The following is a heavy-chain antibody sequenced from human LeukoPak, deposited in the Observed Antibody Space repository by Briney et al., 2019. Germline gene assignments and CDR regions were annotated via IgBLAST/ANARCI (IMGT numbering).Heavy chain of an antibody. J-gene: IGHJ6*03. V-gene: IGHV4-61*05. CDR3: ARTTEAHSWRTRYYDYYMDV. D-gene: IGHD6-13*01. CDR1: GGSISSSSYY. CDR2: IYYSGST. Sequence: SETLSLTCTVSGGSISSSSYYWGWIRQPPGKGLEWIGYIYYSGSTNYNPSLKSRVTISVDTSKNQSSLKLSPVTAADTAVYYCARTTEAHSWRTRYYDYYMDVWGKGTTVTVSS.